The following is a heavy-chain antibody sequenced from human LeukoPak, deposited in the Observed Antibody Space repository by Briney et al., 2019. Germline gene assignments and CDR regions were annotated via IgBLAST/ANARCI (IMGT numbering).Heavy chain of an antibody. CDR3: ARGGRVVVVAASYNWFDP. V-gene: IGHV4-59*12. CDR2: IYYRVTS. J-gene: IGHJ5*02. Sequence: SETLSLTCTVSGDSISTYYWSWIRQPPGKGLEWIGYIYYRVTSDYNPSLKSRVTMSVDMSTRQISLKLSSVTAADTAVYYCARGGRVVVVAASYNWFDPWGQGTLVTVSS. D-gene: IGHD2-15*01. CDR1: GDSISTYY.